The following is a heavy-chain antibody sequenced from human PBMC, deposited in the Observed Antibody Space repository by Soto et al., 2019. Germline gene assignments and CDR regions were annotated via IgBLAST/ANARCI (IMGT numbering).Heavy chain of an antibody. CDR3: AHRSGYVRAFDI. Sequence: SGPTLVNPTQTLTLTCTISGFSLSRSGVGVGWIRQPPGEAPEWLALIYWDDDKRYSPSLNRRLTITKDTSKDQVVLTMTNVDPVDTATYHCAHRSGYVRAFDIWGQGTMVTVSS. J-gene: IGHJ3*02. V-gene: IGHV2-5*02. D-gene: IGHD5-12*01. CDR1: GFSLSRSGVG. CDR2: IYWDDDK.